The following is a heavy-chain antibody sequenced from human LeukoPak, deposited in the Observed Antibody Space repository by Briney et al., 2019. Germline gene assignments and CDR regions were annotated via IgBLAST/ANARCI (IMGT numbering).Heavy chain of an antibody. J-gene: IGHJ4*02. CDR2: IYSGGST. CDR1: GFTFSSNY. CDR3: ATNYDFWSGYDY. Sequence: GGSLRLSCAASGFTFSSNYMSWVRQAPGKGLEWVSVIYSGGSTYYADSVKGRFTISRDNSKNTLYLQMNSLRAEDTAVYYCATNYDFWSGYDYWGQGTLVTVSS. V-gene: IGHV3-66*02. D-gene: IGHD3-3*01.